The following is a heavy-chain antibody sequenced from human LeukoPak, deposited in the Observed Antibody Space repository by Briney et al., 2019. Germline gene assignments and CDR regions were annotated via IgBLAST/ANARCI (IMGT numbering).Heavy chain of an antibody. Sequence: GASVKVSCKASGGTFSSYTISWVRQAPGQGLEWMGRIIPIPGIANYAQKFQGRVTITADKSTSTAYMELSSLRSEDTAVYYCARGPDMDWFDPWGQGTLVTVSS. CDR1: GGTFSSYT. J-gene: IGHJ5*02. CDR2: IIPIPGIA. CDR3: ARGPDMDWFDP. D-gene: IGHD1-14*01. V-gene: IGHV1-69*02.